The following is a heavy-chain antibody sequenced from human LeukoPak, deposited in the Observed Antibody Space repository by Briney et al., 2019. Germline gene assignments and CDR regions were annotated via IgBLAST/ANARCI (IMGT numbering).Heavy chain of an antibody. V-gene: IGHV4-30-2*01. CDR1: GASVSSGDFY. CDR3: ANDRGGSYYLTVDN. CDR2: IYHTGST. D-gene: IGHD1-26*01. J-gene: IGHJ4*02. Sequence: SETLSLTCTVSGASVSSGDFYWSWIRQPPGKGLEWIGYIYHTGSTYYNPSLNGRATVSVDRSKNQFSLKLTSATVADTAVYFCANDRGGSYYLTVDNWGQGTRVTVSS.